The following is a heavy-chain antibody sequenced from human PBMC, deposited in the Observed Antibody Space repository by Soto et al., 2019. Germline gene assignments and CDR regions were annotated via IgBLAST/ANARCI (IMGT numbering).Heavy chain of an antibody. J-gene: IGHJ2*01. CDR3: VRGIPSQYSSTWLYWHFDL. V-gene: IGHV3-33*01. Sequence: ESGGGVVQPGRSLTLSCEASGFVYSHYAMHWVRQAPGKGPEWVSLIWNDGSQKYYVDSVKGRFTISRDNSKNTLNLQMNSLRGDDTAMYFCVRGIPSQYSSTWLYWHFDLWGPGTLVTVSS. CDR2: IWNDGSQK. CDR1: GFVYSHYA. D-gene: IGHD2-2*01.